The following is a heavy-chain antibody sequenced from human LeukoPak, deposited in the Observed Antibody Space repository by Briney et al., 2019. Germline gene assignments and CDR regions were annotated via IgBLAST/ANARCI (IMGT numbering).Heavy chain of an antibody. CDR3: ARGIVAAAGDYYYYMDV. Sequence: ASVKVSCKASGYTFTSYAMHWVRQAPGQRLEWMGWINAGNGNTKYSQKFQGRVTITRNTSISTAYMELSSLRSEDTAVYYCARGIVAAAGDYYYYMDVWGKGTTVTVSS. J-gene: IGHJ6*03. CDR1: GYTFTSYA. V-gene: IGHV1-3*01. D-gene: IGHD6-13*01. CDR2: INAGNGNT.